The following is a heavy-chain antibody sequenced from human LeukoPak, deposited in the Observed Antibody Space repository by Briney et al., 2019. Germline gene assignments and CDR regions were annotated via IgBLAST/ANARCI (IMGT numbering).Heavy chain of an antibody. V-gene: IGHV1-2*02. CDR1: GYTFTGYY. Sequence: ASVKVSCKASGYTFTGYYMHWVRQAPGQGLEWMGWINPNSGGTNYAQKFQGRVTMTRDTSISTAYMELSRLRSDDTAVYYCARGSAYYGSGSYAFDIWGQGTMVTVSS. CDR2: INPNSGGT. CDR3: ARGSAYYGSGSYAFDI. J-gene: IGHJ3*02. D-gene: IGHD3-10*01.